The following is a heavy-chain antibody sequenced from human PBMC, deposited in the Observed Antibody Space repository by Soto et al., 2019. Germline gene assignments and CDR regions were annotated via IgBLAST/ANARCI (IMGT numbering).Heavy chain of an antibody. D-gene: IGHD4-17*01. CDR1: GGSISSDGYY. CDR3: ARYHGASCYFDY. CDR2: IYNSGST. V-gene: IGHV4-31*03. Sequence: QVQLQESGPGLVKPSQTLSLTCTVSGGSISSDGYYWSWIRQLPGEGLEWIGYIYNSGSTYYNPSLKSRVIISVDTSKNQFSLKLSSVTDADTAVYYCARYHGASCYFDYWGQGTLVTVSS. J-gene: IGHJ4*02.